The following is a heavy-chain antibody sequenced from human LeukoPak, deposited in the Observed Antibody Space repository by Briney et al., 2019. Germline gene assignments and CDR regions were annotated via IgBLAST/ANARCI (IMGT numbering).Heavy chain of an antibody. CDR1: GYTLTELS. Sequence: ASVKVSCKVSGYTLTELSIHWVRQAPGKGLEWMGGFDPEDGEAIYAQKFQGRITMTEDTSTDTVYMELSSLRTDDTAVYYCAKSNGYGLVDIWGQGTMVTVSS. J-gene: IGHJ3*02. V-gene: IGHV1-24*01. CDR2: FDPEDGEA. CDR3: AKSNGYGLVDI. D-gene: IGHD3-10*01.